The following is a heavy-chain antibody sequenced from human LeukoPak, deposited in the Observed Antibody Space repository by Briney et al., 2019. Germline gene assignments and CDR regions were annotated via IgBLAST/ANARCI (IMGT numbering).Heavy chain of an antibody. CDR2: INPNSGGT. V-gene: IGHV1-2*02. CDR1: GYTFTDYY. D-gene: IGHD3-9*01. J-gene: IGHJ4*02. Sequence: ASVKVSCKASGYTFTDYYMHWVRQAPGQGLEWMGWINPNSGGTNYAQKFQGRVTMTRDTSISTAYMEVSRLRSDDTAVYYCARVSLLKYFDFDYWGQGTLVTVSS. CDR3: ARVSLLKYFDFDY.